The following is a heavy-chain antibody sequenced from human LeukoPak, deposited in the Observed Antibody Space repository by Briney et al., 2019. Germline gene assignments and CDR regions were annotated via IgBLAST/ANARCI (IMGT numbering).Heavy chain of an antibody. D-gene: IGHD3-9*01. V-gene: IGHV3-33*01. J-gene: IGHJ4*02. CDR1: GFTFSSYG. Sequence: GGSLRLSCAASGFTFSSYGMHWVRQAPGKGLEWVAVIWYDGSNKYYADSVKGRFTISRDNSKNTLYLQMNSLRAEDTAVYYCARDPDYDILTGYYNKPHFDYWGQGILVTVSS. CDR3: ARDPDYDILTGYYNKPHFDY. CDR2: IWYDGSNK.